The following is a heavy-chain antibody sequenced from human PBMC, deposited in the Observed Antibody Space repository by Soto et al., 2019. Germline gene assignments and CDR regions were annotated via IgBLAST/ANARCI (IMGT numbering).Heavy chain of an antibody. D-gene: IGHD3-22*01. V-gene: IGHV1-69*13. CDR1: GDTFSTYT. CDR2: IIPRSATS. CDR3: ARERAYYYDSSGSTPDN. J-gene: IGHJ4*02. Sequence: ASVKVSCKASGDTFSTYTITWMRQAPGQGLEWMGGIIPRSATSNYAQRFQGRVTITADESTSTAYMELSSLRSEDTAVYYCARERAYYYDSSGSTPDNWGQGTLVTVSS.